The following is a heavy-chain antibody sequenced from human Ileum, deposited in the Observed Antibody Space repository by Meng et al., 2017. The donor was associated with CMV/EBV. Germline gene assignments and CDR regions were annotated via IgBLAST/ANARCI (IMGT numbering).Heavy chain of an antibody. CDR1: YTLSSYG. CDR2: ISPYNGET. V-gene: IGHV1-18*04. D-gene: IGHD1-26*01. CDR3: ARSTTPGIVGATSFDF. J-gene: IGHJ4*02. Sequence: YTLSSYGITWVRQAPGQGFEWMGWISPYNGETKIAETFQGRVTVTTDTSTSTAHLEVRSLKFDDTAVYYCARSTTPGIVGATSFDFWGQGTLVTVSS.